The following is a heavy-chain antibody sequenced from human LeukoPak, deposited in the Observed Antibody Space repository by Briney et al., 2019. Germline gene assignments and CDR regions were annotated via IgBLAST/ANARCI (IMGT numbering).Heavy chain of an antibody. CDR2: IINDSADK. CDR3: ARRDWVSGAVRAFDI. D-gene: IGHD3-3*01. J-gene: IGHJ3*02. Sequence: KPGRSLRLSCLGSGFIFSDYYTRWIRQAPGKGLEWVSYIINDSADKYYVDSVRGRFTISRDNAKKSMYLQMSGLRVEDTAVYYCARRDWVSGAVRAFDIWGQGTMVTVSS. CDR1: GFIFSDYY. V-gene: IGHV3-11*04.